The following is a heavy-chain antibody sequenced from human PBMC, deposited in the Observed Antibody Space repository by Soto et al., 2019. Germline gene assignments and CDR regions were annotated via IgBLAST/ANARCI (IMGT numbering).Heavy chain of an antibody. CDR2: IWYDGSNK. Sequence: QVQLVESGGGVVQPGRSLRLSCAASGFTFSSYGMHWVRQAPGKGLEWVAVIWYDGSNKYYADSVKGRFTISRDNSKNTLYLQMNSLRAEDTAVYYCARDSGPQLFDYWGQGTLVTVSS. CDR3: ARDSGPQLFDY. CDR1: GFTFSSYG. J-gene: IGHJ4*02. D-gene: IGHD2-2*01. V-gene: IGHV3-33*01.